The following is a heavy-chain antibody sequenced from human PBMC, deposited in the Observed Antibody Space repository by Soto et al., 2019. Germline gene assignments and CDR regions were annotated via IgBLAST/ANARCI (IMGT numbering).Heavy chain of an antibody. CDR3: ARVVRGVFNWFDP. CDR1: GYSFAGYY. D-gene: IGHD3-10*01. CDR2: IATYNSNR. V-gene: IGHV1-18*04. J-gene: IGHJ5*02. Sequence: ASVKVSCKASGYSFAGYYIHWVRQAPGQGLEWMGWIATYNSNRNLAQKFQGRLTLTTDTSTSTAYSELKSLGYDDTAVYYCARVVRGVFNWFDPWGQGTVVSVSS.